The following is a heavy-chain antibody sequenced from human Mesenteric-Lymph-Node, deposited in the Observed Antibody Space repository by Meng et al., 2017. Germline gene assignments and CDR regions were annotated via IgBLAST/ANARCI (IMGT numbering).Heavy chain of an antibody. V-gene: IGHV3-30*03. CDR1: GFTFSSYG. Sequence: QVQLVESGGGVVQLGRSLRLSRTASGFTFSSYGMHWVRQAPGKGLEWVAVISYAGSNKYYADSVKGRFTISKDNSKSTLYLQMNSLRTEDTAVYYCARRGDGSGYYLDSWGQGTLVTVSS. D-gene: IGHD3-22*01. CDR2: ISYAGSNK. CDR3: ARRGDGSGYYLDS. J-gene: IGHJ4*02.